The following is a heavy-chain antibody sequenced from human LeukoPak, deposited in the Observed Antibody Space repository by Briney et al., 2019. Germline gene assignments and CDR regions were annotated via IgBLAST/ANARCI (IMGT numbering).Heavy chain of an antibody. CDR1: GFTFSSYS. Sequence: PGGSLRLSCAASGFTFSSYSMNWVRQAPGKGLEWVSAISGSGGSAYHADSVKGRFTISRDNSKNTLYLQMNSLRAEDTAVYYCAKGKGITYWIFDYWGQGTLVTVSS. CDR2: ISGSGGSA. D-gene: IGHD1-14*01. CDR3: AKGKGITYWIFDY. J-gene: IGHJ4*02. V-gene: IGHV3-23*01.